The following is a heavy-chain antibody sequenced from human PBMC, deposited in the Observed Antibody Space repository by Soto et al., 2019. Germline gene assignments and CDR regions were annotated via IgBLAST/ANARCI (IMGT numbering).Heavy chain of an antibody. CDR2: ISYDGSNK. V-gene: IGHV3-30-3*01. D-gene: IGHD1-26*01. J-gene: IGHJ4*02. CDR1: GFTFSSYA. Sequence: QVQLVESGGGVVQPGRSLRLSCAASGFTFSSYAMHWVRQTPGKGLEWVAVISYDGSNKYYADSVKGRFTISRDNSKNTLYLQMNSLRAEDTAVYYCARDGVVGANDYWGQGTLVTVSS. CDR3: ARDGVVGANDY.